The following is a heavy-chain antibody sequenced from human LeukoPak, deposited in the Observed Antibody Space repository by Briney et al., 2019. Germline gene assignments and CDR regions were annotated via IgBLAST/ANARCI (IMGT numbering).Heavy chain of an antibody. D-gene: IGHD6-13*01. Sequence: SETLSLTCTVSGGSISSYYWIWIRQPPGKGLEWIGYIYYSGSTNYNPSLKSRVTISVDTSKNQFSLKLSSVTDAETAVYYCARAEVKQQLVLGTWFDPWGQGTLVTVSS. J-gene: IGHJ5*02. V-gene: IGHV4-59*01. CDR3: ARAEVKQQLVLGTWFDP. CDR1: GGSISSYY. CDR2: IYYSGST.